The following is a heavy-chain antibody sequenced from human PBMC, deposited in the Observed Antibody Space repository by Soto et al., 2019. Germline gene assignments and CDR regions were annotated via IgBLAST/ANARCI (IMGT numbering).Heavy chain of an antibody. CDR3: AKGSRADSYSDSDY. Sequence: EVQLLESGGGLVQPGGSLRLSCAASGFTFSSYAMTWVRQAPGKGLEWVSGISGSGVSTYYADSVKGRFTISRDNSKNTLYLQMNSLRAEATALYYCAKGSRADSYSDSDYWGQGTLVTVSS. V-gene: IGHV3-23*01. CDR1: GFTFSSYA. D-gene: IGHD2-21*02. CDR2: ISGSGVST. J-gene: IGHJ4*02.